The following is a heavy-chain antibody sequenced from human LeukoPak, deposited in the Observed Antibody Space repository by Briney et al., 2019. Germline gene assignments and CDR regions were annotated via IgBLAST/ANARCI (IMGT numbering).Heavy chain of an antibody. CDR2: IIPIFGTA. Sequence: GASVKVSCKASGGTFSSYAISWVRQAPGQGLEWMGGIIPIFGTANYAQKFQGRVTITADESTSTAYMELSSLRSEDTAVYYCARVRYCSSTSCPGYFQHWGQGTLVTVSS. CDR3: ARVRYCSSTSCPGYFQH. CDR1: GGTFSSYA. V-gene: IGHV1-69*01. J-gene: IGHJ1*01. D-gene: IGHD2-2*01.